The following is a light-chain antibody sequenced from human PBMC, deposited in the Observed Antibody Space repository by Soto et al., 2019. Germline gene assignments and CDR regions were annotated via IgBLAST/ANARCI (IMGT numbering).Light chain of an antibody. CDR2: DVT. J-gene: IGLJ3*02. Sequence: QSALTQPRSVSGSPGQSVAISCTGIGGFDFVSWYQQYPGKAPKLMIYDVTNRPSGVPDRFSASKSGDTASLTISGLQAEDEADYYCCSYIGSYSVFGGGTKLTVL. V-gene: IGLV2-11*01. CDR3: CSYIGSYSV. CDR1: GGFDF.